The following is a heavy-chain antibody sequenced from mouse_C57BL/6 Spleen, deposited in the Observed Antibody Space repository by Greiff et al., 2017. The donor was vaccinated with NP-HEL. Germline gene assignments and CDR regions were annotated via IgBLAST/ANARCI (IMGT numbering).Heavy chain of an antibody. CDR2: IYPSDSET. D-gene: IGHD1-1*01. J-gene: IGHJ1*03. Sequence: VQLQQPGAELVRPGSSVKLSCKASGYTFTSYWMDWVKQRPGQGLEWIGNIYPSDSETHYNQKFKDKATLTVDKSSSTAYMQLSSLTSEDSAVYYCARRGVITTVVARYFDVWGTGTTVTVSS. V-gene: IGHV1-61*01. CDR3: ARRGVITTVVARYFDV. CDR1: GYTFTSYW.